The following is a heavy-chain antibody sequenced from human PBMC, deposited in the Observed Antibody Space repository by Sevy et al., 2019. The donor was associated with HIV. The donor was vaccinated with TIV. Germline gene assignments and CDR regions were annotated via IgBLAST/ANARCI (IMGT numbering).Heavy chain of an antibody. J-gene: IGHJ4*02. D-gene: IGHD3-16*02. Sequence: GGSLRLSCAASGFTFSSYAMSWVRQAPGKGLEWVSAISGSGGSTYYADSVKGRFTISRDNSKNTLYLQMNSLRAEDTAVYYCARDVMITFGGVIPSYYFDYWGQGTLVTVSS. CDR1: GFTFSSYA. CDR3: ARDVMITFGGVIPSYYFDY. V-gene: IGHV3-23*01. CDR2: ISGSGGST.